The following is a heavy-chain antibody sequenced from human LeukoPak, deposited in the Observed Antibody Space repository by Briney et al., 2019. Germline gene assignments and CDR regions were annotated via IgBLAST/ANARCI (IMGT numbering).Heavy chain of an antibody. CDR2: IYHSGST. Sequence: PGGSLRLSCAASGFTFSSYWMSWVRQAPGKGLEWIGSIYHSGSTYYNPSLKSRVTISVDTSKNQFSLKLSSVTAADTAVYYCARGPGGLWFGELTYYYYMDVWGKGTTVTISS. CDR3: ARGPGGLWFGELTYYYYMDV. CDR1: GFTFSSYW. D-gene: IGHD3-10*01. V-gene: IGHV4-38-2*01. J-gene: IGHJ6*03.